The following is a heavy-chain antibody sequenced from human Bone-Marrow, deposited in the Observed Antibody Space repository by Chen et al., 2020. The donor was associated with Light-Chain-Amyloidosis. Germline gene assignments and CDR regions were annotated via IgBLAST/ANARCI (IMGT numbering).Heavy chain of an antibody. Sequence: QVQLVQSGAEVKKPGASVKVSCKASGYTFTNYALHWVRQAPGQRLEWMGWINAGNGNTKYSQKFQGRVTITRDTSANIAYMELSSLRSEDTAVYYCARDRFYGSGSYYIFDYWGQRTLVTVSS. V-gene: IGHV1-3*01. CDR1: GYTFTNYA. D-gene: IGHD3-10*01. CDR2: INAGNGNT. J-gene: IGHJ4*02. CDR3: ARDRFYGSGSYYIFDY.